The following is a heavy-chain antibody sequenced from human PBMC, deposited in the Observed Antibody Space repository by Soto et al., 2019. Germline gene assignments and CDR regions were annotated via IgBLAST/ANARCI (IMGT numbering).Heavy chain of an antibody. V-gene: IGHV3-53*01. CDR1: GFTVSSNY. Sequence: GGSLRLSCAASGFTVSSNYMSWVRQAPGKGLEWVSVIYSGGSTYYADSVKGRFTISRDNSKNTLYLQMNSLRAEDTAVYYCARFVILTGYDYWGQGTLVTVSP. J-gene: IGHJ4*02. D-gene: IGHD3-9*01. CDR3: ARFVILTGYDY. CDR2: IYSGGST.